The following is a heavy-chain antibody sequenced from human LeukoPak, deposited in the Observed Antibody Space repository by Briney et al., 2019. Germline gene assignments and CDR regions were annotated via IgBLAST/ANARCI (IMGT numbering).Heavy chain of an antibody. CDR1: GYTFTGYY. Sequence: ASVKVSCKASGYTFTGYYMHWVRQAPGQGLEWMGWINPNSGGTNYAQKFQGRVTMTRDTSISTAYMELSRLRSDDTAVYYCARDVLCSSTSCPRLAFDIWGQGTMVTVSS. J-gene: IGHJ3*02. D-gene: IGHD2-2*01. CDR3: ARDVLCSSTSCPRLAFDI. CDR2: INPNSGGT. V-gene: IGHV1-2*02.